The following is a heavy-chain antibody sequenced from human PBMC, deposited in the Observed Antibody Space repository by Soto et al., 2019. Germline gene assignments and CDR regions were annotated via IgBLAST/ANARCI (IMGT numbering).Heavy chain of an antibody. CDR3: ARGGYSSSSGLGY. J-gene: IGHJ4*02. V-gene: IGHV1-2*02. D-gene: IGHD6-6*01. CDR1: GYTFTGYY. CDR2: INPNTGGT. Sequence: QVQLVQSGAEVKKPGASVTVSCKASGYTFTGYYMHWVRQAPGQGLEWMGWINPNTGGTNYAQKFQGRVTMTLDTSISPAYMELSRLKSDDTAVYYCARGGYSSSSGLGYWGQGTLVTVSS.